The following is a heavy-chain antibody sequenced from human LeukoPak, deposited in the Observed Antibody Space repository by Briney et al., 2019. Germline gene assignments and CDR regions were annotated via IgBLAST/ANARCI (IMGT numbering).Heavy chain of an antibody. CDR1: GFTFSSYS. J-gene: IGHJ4*02. V-gene: IGHV3-48*04. D-gene: IGHD1-26*01. CDR3: ARDRGGSYSAIDY. Sequence: GGSLRLSCAASGFTFSSYSMDWVRQAPGKGLEWVSFISSSSTIYYADSVKGRFTISRDNAKNSLYLQMNSLRAEDTAVYYCARDRGGSYSAIDYWGQGTLVTVSS. CDR2: ISSSSTI.